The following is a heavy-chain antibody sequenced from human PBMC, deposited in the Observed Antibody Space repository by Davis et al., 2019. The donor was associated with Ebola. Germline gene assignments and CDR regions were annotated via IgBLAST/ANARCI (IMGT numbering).Heavy chain of an antibody. CDR3: ARAGATYWKD. D-gene: IGHD1-1*01. V-gene: IGHV3-21*01. CDR1: GLTISSFS. J-gene: IGHJ4*02. CDR2: IGSGSSNI. Sequence: PGGSLRLSCVASGLTISSFSMNWVRQASGKGLEWVASIGSGSSNIYYADSVKGRFTISRDDAKNSLYLQMNSLRAEDTAVYYCARAGATYWKDWGQGTLVTVSS.